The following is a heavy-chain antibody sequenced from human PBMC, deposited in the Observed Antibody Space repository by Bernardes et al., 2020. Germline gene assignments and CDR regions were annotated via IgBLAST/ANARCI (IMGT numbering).Heavy chain of an antibody. CDR3: ARWGSRTWYDY. V-gene: IGHV3-64*02. D-gene: IGHD6-13*01. J-gene: IGHJ4*02. CDR2: ISSNGGST. Sequence: GGSLRLSCAASGFTFSSYAMHWVRQAPGKGLEYVSAISSNGGSTYYADSVKGRFTISRDNSKNTLYLQMDSLRAEDMAVYYCARWGSRTWYDYWGQGTLVTVSS. CDR1: GFTFSSYA.